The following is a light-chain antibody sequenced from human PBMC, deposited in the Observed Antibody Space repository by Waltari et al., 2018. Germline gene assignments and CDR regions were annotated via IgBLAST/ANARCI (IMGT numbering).Light chain of an antibody. J-gene: IGLJ1*01. CDR2: YDR. CDR3: HVWHPHVDPGV. CDR1: NLGTYS. Sequence: SYVVTQPPSVSVAPGETATNTCCEANLGTYSGHWYPQKAGQPPALVIFYDRDRPSGIPDRFSGSNSGNTATLTISRVEAGDEARYYCHVWHPHVDPGVFGTGTEVTVL. V-gene: IGLV3-21*04.